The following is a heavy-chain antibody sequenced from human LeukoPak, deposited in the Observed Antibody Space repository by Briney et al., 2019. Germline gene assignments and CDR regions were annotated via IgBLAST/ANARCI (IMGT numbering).Heavy chain of an antibody. Sequence: PGGSLRLSCAASGFTFSSYWMSWVRQAPGKGLEWVANIKQDGSEKYYVDSVKGRFTISRDNAKNSLYLQMNSLRAEDTAAYYCARALDSSSSRYQAFEEWGQGTLVTVSS. CDR1: GFTFSSYW. V-gene: IGHV3-7*01. CDR3: ARALDSSSSRYQAFEE. CDR2: IKQDGSEK. D-gene: IGHD2-2*01. J-gene: IGHJ4*02.